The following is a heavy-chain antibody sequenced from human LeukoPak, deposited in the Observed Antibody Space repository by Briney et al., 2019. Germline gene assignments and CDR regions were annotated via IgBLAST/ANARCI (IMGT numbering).Heavy chain of an antibody. CDR3: ARDLGAHYYDSSGYYFD. V-gene: IGHV3-7*01. CDR2: IKQDGSEK. J-gene: IGHJ4*02. D-gene: IGHD3-22*01. CDR1: GFTFSSYW. Sequence: GGSLRLSCAASGFTFSSYWMSWVRQAPGKGLEWVANIKQDGSEKYYVDSVKGRFTISRDNAKNSLYLQMNSLRAEDTAVYYCARDLGAHYYDSSGYYFDWGQGTLVTVSS.